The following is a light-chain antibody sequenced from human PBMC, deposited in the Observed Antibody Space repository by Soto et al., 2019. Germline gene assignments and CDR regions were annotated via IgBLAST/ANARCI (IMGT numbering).Light chain of an antibody. Sequence: QSALTQPASVSGSPGQSMTISCTGTSSDVGSYNLVSWYQQHPGKAPKLMIYEGSKRPSGVSNRFSGSKSGNTASLTISGLQAEDEADYYCCSYAGSVYVFGTGTKVTVL. J-gene: IGLJ1*01. CDR3: CSYAGSVYV. CDR1: SSDVGSYNL. CDR2: EGS. V-gene: IGLV2-23*01.